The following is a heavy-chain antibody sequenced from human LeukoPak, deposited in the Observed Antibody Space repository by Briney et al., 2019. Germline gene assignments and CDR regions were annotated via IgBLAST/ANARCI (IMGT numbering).Heavy chain of an antibody. D-gene: IGHD6-19*01. V-gene: IGHV4-59*11. CDR1: GVSISSHY. CDR3: ARDSSGAGNSWFDP. J-gene: IGHJ5*02. CDR2: MYNSETT. Sequence: ETLSLTCTVSGVSISSHYWSWIRQPPGKGLEWIGYMYNSETTKYNPSLKSRVTISVDTSKKQFSLTLRSVTAADTAVYYCARDSSGAGNSWFDPWGQGTLVTVSS.